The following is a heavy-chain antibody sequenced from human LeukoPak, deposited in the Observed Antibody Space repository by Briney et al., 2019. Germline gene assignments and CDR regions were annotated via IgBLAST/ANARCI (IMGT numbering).Heavy chain of an antibody. D-gene: IGHD6-25*01. J-gene: IGHJ3*02. CDR3: ARDNIAAVAFDI. CDR1: GFTFSSYG. CDR2: IWYDGSNK. Sequence: PGGSLGLSCAASGFTFSSYGMHWVRQAPGKGLEWVAVIWYDGSNKYYADSVKGRFTISRDNSKNTLYLQMNSLRAEDTAVYYCARDNIAAVAFDIWGQGTMVTVSS. V-gene: IGHV3-33*01.